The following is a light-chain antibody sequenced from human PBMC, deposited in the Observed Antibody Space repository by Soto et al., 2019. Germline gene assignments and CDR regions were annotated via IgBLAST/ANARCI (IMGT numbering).Light chain of an antibody. CDR2: QDS. CDR1: KLGDKY. Sequence: SYELTQPPSVSMSPGQTASITCSGDKLGDKYACWYQKKPGQSPVLVIYQDSKRPSGIPERFSGSNSGNTATLTISGTQAMDEADYYCQAWDSSTLGVFGTGTKLTVL. J-gene: IGLJ1*01. CDR3: QAWDSSTLGV. V-gene: IGLV3-1*01.